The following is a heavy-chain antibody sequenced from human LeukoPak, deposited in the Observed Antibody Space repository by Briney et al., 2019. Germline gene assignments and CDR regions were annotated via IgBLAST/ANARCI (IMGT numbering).Heavy chain of an antibody. CDR3: AKILDSSGYDPFDY. CDR2: LYSDGST. D-gene: IGHD5-12*01. Sequence: PGGSLRLSCAASGFTASSNYMTWVRQAPGKGLEWVSVLYSDGSTYYADAVKGRFSISRDNSKNTVYLQMNSLRAEDTAIYYCAKILDSSGYDPFDYWGQGTLVTVSS. J-gene: IGHJ4*02. CDR1: GFTASSNY. V-gene: IGHV3-53*01.